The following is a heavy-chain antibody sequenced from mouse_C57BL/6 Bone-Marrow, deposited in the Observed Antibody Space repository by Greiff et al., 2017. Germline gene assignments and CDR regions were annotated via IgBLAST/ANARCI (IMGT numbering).Heavy chain of an antibody. CDR3: ARTGIYYGNFWFAY. V-gene: IGHV1-64*01. CDR2: IHPNSGST. D-gene: IGHD2-1*01. J-gene: IGHJ3*01. CDR1: GYTFTCYW. Sequence: QVQLQQPGAELVKPGASVKLSCKASGYTFTCYWMHWVKQRPGQGLEWIGMIHPNSGSTNYNEKFKSKATLTVDKSSSTAYMQLSSLTSEDSAVYYCARTGIYYGNFWFAYWGQGTLVTVSA.